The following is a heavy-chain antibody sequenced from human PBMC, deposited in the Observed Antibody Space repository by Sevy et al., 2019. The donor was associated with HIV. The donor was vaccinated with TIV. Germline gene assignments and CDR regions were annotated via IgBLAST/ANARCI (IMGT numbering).Heavy chain of an antibody. V-gene: IGHV3-21*01. CDR3: ARAPMETVIGYSVGSDFDS. Sequence: GGSLRLSCAASGFTFRSYTMNWLRQAPGKGLEWVACISMSGNHIYYADSVKGRFTISMNNGKNSVFLQLNSLRVDDTAVYYCARAPMETVIGYSVGSDFDSWGRGTQVTVSS. CDR2: ISMSGNHI. D-gene: IGHD5-18*01. J-gene: IGHJ4*02. CDR1: GFTFRSYT.